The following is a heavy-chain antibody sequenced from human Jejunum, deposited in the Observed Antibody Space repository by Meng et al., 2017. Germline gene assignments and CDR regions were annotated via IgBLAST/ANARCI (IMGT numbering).Heavy chain of an antibody. D-gene: IGHD3-16*01. CDR1: GFTFSSHW. CDR2: VSTDGTIT. Sequence: GRLVGSGGGLVQPGGSLRLSCPASGFTFSSHWMHWVRQAPGKGLVWLSRVSTDGTITNYADSVKGRFTISRDNAKDTVFLEMNSLRVEDTAVYYCASDRITDWGQGILVTVSS. V-gene: IGHV3-74*01. CDR3: ASDRITD. J-gene: IGHJ4*02.